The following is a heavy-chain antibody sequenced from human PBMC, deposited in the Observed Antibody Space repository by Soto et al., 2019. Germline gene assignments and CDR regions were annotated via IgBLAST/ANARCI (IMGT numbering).Heavy chain of an antibody. CDR3: ASRAGSGSYLDY. CDR2: INPSGGST. J-gene: IGHJ4*02. V-gene: IGHV1-46*03. Sequence: QVQLVQSGAEVKKPGASVKVSCKASGYTFTSYYMLWVRQAPGQGLEWMGIINPSGGSTSYAQKFQGRVTMTRDTSTSTVYMELSSLRSEDTAVYYCASRAGSGSYLDYWGQGTLVTVSS. CDR1: GYTFTSYY. D-gene: IGHD3-10*01.